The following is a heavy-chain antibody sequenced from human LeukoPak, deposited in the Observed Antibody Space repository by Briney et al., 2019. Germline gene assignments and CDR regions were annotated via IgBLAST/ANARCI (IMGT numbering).Heavy chain of an antibody. J-gene: IGHJ4*02. V-gene: IGHV4-61*08. CDR2: IYYSGST. CDR1: GGSISSGGYY. CDR3: ARLGYSYGHLFDY. Sequence: SETLSLTCTVSGGSISSGGYYWSWIRQPPGKGLEWIGYIYYSGSTNYNPSLKSRVTISVDTSKNQFSLKLSSVTAADTAVYYCARLGYSYGHLFDYWGQGTLVTVSS. D-gene: IGHD5-18*01.